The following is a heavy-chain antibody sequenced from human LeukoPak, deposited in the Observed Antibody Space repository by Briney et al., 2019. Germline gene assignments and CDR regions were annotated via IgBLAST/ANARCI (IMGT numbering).Heavy chain of an antibody. CDR2: MYYSGGT. D-gene: IGHD6-13*01. V-gene: IGHV4-39*01. CDR3: ARLVKHCSTNSCYPFDD. Sequence: SETLSLTCTVSGGSISSSSHFWGWIRQPPGKGLEWIGSMYYSGGTYYNPSLRSRVTISIDTSKNQFSLKLESVTAADTAVYYCARLVKHCSTNSCYPFDDWGQGTLVTVSS. CDR1: GGSISSSSHF. J-gene: IGHJ4*02.